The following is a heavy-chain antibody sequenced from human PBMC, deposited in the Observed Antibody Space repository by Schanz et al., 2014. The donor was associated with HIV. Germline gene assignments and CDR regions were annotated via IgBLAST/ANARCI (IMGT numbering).Heavy chain of an antibody. CDR1: RFTFSRYG. CDR3: AKPEYDSSGNSQSHFDS. CDR2: ISGNGDSA. Sequence: EVQLLESGGGLVQPGGFLRLSCAASRFTFSRYGMSWVRQTPDKGLEWVSSISGNGDSAYYADSVNGRFTISRDNSKNTLYLQMTTLRTEDTAVYYCAKPEYDSSGNSQSHFDSWGQGTLVTVSS. J-gene: IGHJ4*02. V-gene: IGHV3-23*01. D-gene: IGHD3-22*01.